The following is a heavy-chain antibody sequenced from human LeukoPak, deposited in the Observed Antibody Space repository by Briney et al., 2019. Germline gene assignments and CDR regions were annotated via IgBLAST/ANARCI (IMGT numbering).Heavy chain of an antibody. Sequence: ASVKVSCKASGYTFTSYDINWVRQAPGQGLEWMGWMNPNSGNTGYAQKFQGRVTMTRNTSISTAYMELSSLRSEDSAVYYCARVTRGGDRFDHWGQGTLVTVSS. J-gene: IGHJ5*02. CDR2: MNPNSGNT. CDR3: ARVTRGGDRFDH. D-gene: IGHD3-16*01. CDR1: GYTFTSYD. V-gene: IGHV1-8*01.